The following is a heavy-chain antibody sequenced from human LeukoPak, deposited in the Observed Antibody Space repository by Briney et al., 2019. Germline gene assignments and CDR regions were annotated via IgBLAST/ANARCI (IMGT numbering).Heavy chain of an antibody. Sequence: KPSETLSLTCAVYGGSFSGYYWSWIRQPPGKVLEWIGEINHSGSTNYNPSLKSRVTISVDTSKNQFSLKLRSVTAADTAVYYCARGGRLAEVLLTFDPWGQGNLVTVSS. CDR1: GGSFSGYY. J-gene: IGHJ5*02. D-gene: IGHD2/OR15-2a*01. CDR3: ARGGRLAEVLLTFDP. CDR2: INHSGST. V-gene: IGHV4-34*01.